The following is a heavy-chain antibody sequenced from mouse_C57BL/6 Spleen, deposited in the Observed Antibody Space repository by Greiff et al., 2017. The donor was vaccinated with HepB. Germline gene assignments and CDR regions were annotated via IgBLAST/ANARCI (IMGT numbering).Heavy chain of an antibody. CDR1: GYTFTDYE. CDR2: IDPETGGT. D-gene: IGHD3-2*02. Sequence: VQLQQSGAELVRPGASVTLSCKASGYTFTDYEMHWVKQTPVHGLEWIGAIDPETGGTAYNQKFKGKAILTADKSSSTAYMELRSLTSEDSAVYYGTSYSSRYAMDYWGQGTSVTVSS. CDR3: TSYSSRYAMDY. J-gene: IGHJ4*01. V-gene: IGHV1-15*01.